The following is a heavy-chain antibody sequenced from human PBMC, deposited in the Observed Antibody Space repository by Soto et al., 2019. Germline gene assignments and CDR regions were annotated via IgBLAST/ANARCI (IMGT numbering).Heavy chain of an antibody. V-gene: IGHV1-2*04. J-gene: IGHJ4*02. CDR2: INPNSGGT. CDR1: GYTFTGYY. CDR3: AREAPLNDYVDYPHLPYFDY. D-gene: IGHD4-17*01. Sequence: GASVKVSCKASGYTFTGYYMHWVRQAPGQGLEWMGWINPNSGGTNYAQKFQGWVTMTRDTSISTAYMELSRLRSDDTAVYYCAREAPLNDYVDYPHLPYFDYWGQGTLVTVSS.